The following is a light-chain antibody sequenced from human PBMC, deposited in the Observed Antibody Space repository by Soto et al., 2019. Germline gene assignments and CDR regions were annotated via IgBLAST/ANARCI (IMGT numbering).Light chain of an antibody. J-gene: IGKJ4*01. V-gene: IGKV3-11*01. CDR1: QSVTSS. CDR2: GVS. Sequence: ENVLTQSPATLYLSPGDRATLSCRASQSVTSSLAWFQQKPGQAPRLLIYGVSRMATGIPARFSGSGSGTEFTRTISSLEPEDFAVYYCQQRTRWTTIGGGTKVEFK. CDR3: QQRTRWTT.